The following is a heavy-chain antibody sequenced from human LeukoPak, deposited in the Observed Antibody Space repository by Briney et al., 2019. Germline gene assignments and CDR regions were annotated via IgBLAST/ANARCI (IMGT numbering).Heavy chain of an antibody. CDR1: GFTFSSYS. CDR2: ISWNSGSI. D-gene: IGHD6-13*01. V-gene: IGHV3-9*01. J-gene: IGHJ4*02. CDR3: AKVGSSWYYDY. Sequence: GGSLRLSCAASGFTFSSYSMNWVRQAPGKGLEWVSGISWNSGSIGYADSVKGRFTISRDNAKNSLYLQMNSLRAEDTALYYCAKVGSSWYYDYWGQGTLVTVSS.